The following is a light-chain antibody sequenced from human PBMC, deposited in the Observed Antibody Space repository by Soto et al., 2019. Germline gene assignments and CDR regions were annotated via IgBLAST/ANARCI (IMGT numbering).Light chain of an antibody. Sequence: ELVLTQSPATLSLSPGERATLSCRASQSINRHLAWYRQKPGQAPRLLIYDASNRATGIPARFSGSGSGTDFTLTISSLEPEDFGVYYCQQRSNWPPVTFGGGTKVESK. V-gene: IGKV3-11*01. J-gene: IGKJ4*01. CDR1: QSINRH. CDR2: DAS. CDR3: QQRSNWPPVT.